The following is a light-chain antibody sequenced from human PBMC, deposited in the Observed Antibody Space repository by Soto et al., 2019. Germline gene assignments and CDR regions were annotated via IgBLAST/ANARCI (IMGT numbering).Light chain of an antibody. CDR1: QSLLYSNGYNY. J-gene: IGKJ5*01. CDR2: LGS. Sequence: IVMTQSPLSLPVTPGEPASISCRSSQSLLYSNGYNYLDWYLQRPGKSPKLLIYLGSNRAPGVPDRFSGSGSGTDFTLKISRVEAEDFGVYYCMQGLQDLTFGQGTRLEIK. V-gene: IGKV2-28*01. CDR3: MQGLQDLT.